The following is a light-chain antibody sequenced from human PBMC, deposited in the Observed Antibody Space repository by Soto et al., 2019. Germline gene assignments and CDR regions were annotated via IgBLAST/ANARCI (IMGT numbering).Light chain of an antibody. V-gene: IGLV2-11*01. CDR2: DVT. J-gene: IGLJ3*02. Sequence: QSALTQPRSVSGSPGQSVTISCIGTSSNVGGYNYVSWYQQHPGKAPKLILYDVTKRPSGVPDRLSGSKSGNTASLTISGLQAEDEAGYYCCSYAGTYTWVFGGGTKLTVL. CDR1: SSNVGGYNY. CDR3: CSYAGTYTWV.